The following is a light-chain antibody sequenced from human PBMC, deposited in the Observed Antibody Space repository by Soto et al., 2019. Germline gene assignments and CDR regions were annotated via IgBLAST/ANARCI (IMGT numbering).Light chain of an antibody. Sequence: QSALTQPASVSGSPGQSITISCTGASSDVGDYNYVSWYQHHPGQAPELLIYEVSNRPSGVSHRFSDSKSGNTASLTISGLQAEDEADYYCCSFTSISTGVLFGGGTKLTVL. CDR3: CSFTSISTGVL. CDR1: SSDVGDYNY. V-gene: IGLV2-14*01. CDR2: EVS. J-gene: IGLJ2*01.